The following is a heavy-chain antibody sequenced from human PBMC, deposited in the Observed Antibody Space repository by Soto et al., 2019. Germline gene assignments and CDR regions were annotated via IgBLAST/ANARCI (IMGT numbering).Heavy chain of an antibody. CDR3: AKDLNYYDSSGYHLFDY. CDR1: GFTFSSYG. V-gene: IGHV3-30*18. CDR2: ISYDGSNK. Sequence: GGSLRLSCAASGFTFSSYGMHWVRQAPGKGLEWVAVISYDGSNKYYADSVKGRFTISRDNSKNTLYLQMNSLRAEDTAVYYCAKDLNYYDSSGYHLFDYWGQGTLVTVS. J-gene: IGHJ4*02. D-gene: IGHD3-22*01.